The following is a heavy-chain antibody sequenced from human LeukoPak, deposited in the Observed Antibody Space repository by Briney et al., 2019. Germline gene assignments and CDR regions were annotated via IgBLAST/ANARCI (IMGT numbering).Heavy chain of an antibody. V-gene: IGHV4-30-2*03. J-gene: IGHJ3*02. CDR2: IYYSGST. CDR1: GGSISSGGYS. D-gene: IGHD3-10*01. CDR3: ARPIGRPYYYGSGSYYEI. Sequence: NPSETLSLTCAVSGGSISSGGYSWSWIRQPPGKGLEWIGYIYYSGSTYYNPSLKSRVTISVDTSKNQFSLKLSSVTAADTAVYYCARPIGRPYYYGSGSYYEIWGQGTMVTVSS.